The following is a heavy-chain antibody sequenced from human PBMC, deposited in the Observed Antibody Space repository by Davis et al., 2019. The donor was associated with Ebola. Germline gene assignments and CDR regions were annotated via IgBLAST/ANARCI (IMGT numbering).Heavy chain of an antibody. Sequence: SETLSLTCTVSGGSISSGGYYWSWIRQHPGKGLEWIGYIYYSGSTYYNPSLKSRVTISVDTSKNQFSLKLSSVTAADTAVYYCARTPQYTSYGSYFDYWGQGALVTVSS. J-gene: IGHJ4*02. D-gene: IGHD1-26*01. CDR1: GGSISSGGYY. V-gene: IGHV4-31*03. CDR3: ARTPQYTSYGSYFDY. CDR2: IYYSGST.